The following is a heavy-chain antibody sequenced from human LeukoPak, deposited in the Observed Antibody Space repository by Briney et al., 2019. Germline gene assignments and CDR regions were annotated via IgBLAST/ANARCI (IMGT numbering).Heavy chain of an antibody. J-gene: IGHJ4*02. CDR2: TYHSGST. CDR3: ARGLLSYDYFDY. V-gene: IGHV4-30-2*01. D-gene: IGHD2-21*02. CDR1: GGSISSGGYS. Sequence: PSETLSLTCAVSGGSISSGGYSWSWIRQPPGKGLEWIGYTYHSGSTYYNPSLKSRVTISVDRSKNQFSLKLSSVTAADTAVYYCARGLLSYDYFDYWGQGTLVTVSS.